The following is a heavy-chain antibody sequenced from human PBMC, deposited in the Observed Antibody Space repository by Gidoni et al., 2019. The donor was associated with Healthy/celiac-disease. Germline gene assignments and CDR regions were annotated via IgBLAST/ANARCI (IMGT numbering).Heavy chain of an antibody. Sequence: EVQLVESGGGLVQPGRSLRLSCTASGVTFGDYAMRWFRQAPGKGLEWVGFIRSKAYGGTTEYAASVKGRFTISRDDSKSIAYLQMNSLKTEDTAVYYCTRQALSRAFDYWGQGTLVTVSS. J-gene: IGHJ4*02. V-gene: IGHV3-49*03. CDR1: GVTFGDYA. D-gene: IGHD3-16*01. CDR3: TRQALSRAFDY. CDR2: IRSKAYGGTT.